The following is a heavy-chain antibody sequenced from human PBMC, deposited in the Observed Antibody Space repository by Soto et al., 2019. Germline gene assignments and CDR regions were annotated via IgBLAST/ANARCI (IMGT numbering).Heavy chain of an antibody. V-gene: IGHV1-8*01. CDR3: ARGGYCSGGSCYQTIPDGMDV. Sequence: QVQLVQSGAEVKKPGASVKVSCKASGYTFTSYDINWVRQATGQGLEWMGWMNPNSGNTGYAQKFQGRVTMTRNTSISTAYMELSSLRSEDTAVYYCARGGYCSGGSCYQTIPDGMDVCGLATTVTVSS. D-gene: IGHD2-15*01. J-gene: IGHJ6*02. CDR2: MNPNSGNT. CDR1: GYTFTSYD.